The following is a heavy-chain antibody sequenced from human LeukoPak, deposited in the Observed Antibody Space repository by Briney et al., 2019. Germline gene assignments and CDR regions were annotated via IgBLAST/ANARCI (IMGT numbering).Heavy chain of an antibody. CDR1: GGSISSGGYY. J-gene: IGHJ4*02. CDR3: SRASQYCTGGRCYPYYFDY. CDR2: IYYSGST. Sequence: SETLSLTCTVSGGSISSGGYYWSWTRQPPGKGLEWIGSIYYSGSTYYNPSLESRITISSDTSMNRFSLRLYSVTAADTAVYYCSRASQYCTGGRCYPYYFDYWGQGSLVTVSS. V-gene: IGHV4-31*03. D-gene: IGHD2-15*01.